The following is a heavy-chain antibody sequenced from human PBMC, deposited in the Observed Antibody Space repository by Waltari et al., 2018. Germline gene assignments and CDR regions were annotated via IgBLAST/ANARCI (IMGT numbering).Heavy chain of an antibody. D-gene: IGHD2-15*01. CDR1: VFTFRSYA. CDR2: KVYGGSCE. CDR3: AKEKLPMTTHYYYGMDV. J-gene: IGHJ6*02. Sequence: QLVESGGGLVQPGMSLSLSCSASVFTFRSYAIHCFGQVPGKGLGWGSVKVYGGSCECYAESVKGRFTSSRDNSDNVLYLHMNSLRAEDTAVYYCAKEKLPMTTHYYYGMDVWGQGTTVTVS. V-gene: IGHV3-30*18.